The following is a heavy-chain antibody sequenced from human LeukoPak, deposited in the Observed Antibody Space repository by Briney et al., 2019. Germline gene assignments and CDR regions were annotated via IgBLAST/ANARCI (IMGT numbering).Heavy chain of an antibody. V-gene: IGHV3-15*01. CDR2: IRSKTDGGTT. J-gene: IGHJ4*02. D-gene: IGHD3-22*01. Sequence: KSGGSLRLSCATSGFTFSNAWMSWVRQAPGKGLEWVGRIRSKTDGGTTDYAAPVKGRFTISRDDSKNTLYLQMNSLKTEDTAVYYCTTDYYDSSGYLNYWGQGTLVTVSS. CDR1: GFTFSNAW. CDR3: TTDYYDSSGYLNY.